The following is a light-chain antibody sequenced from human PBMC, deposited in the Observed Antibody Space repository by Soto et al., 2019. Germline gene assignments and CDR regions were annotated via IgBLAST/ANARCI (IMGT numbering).Light chain of an antibody. CDR2: LESSGSY. V-gene: IGLV4-60*02. J-gene: IGLJ2*01. CDR1: SGHGSYI. Sequence: QSVLTQSSSASASLGSSVKVTCTLSSGHGSYIIAWHQQQPGKAPRYLMKLESSGSYNKGSGVPDRFSGSSSGADRYLTISNLQFEDEADYYCETWDSNTRVFGGGTKVTVL. CDR3: ETWDSNTRV.